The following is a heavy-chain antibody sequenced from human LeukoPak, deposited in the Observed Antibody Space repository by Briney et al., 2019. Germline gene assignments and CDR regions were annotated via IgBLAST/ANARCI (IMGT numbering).Heavy chain of an antibody. V-gene: IGHV3-48*02. CDR1: GFTFNSYS. CDR2: ISSGGGTM. Sequence: GGSLRLSCTASGFTFNSYSMNWVRQAPGKGLGWVPYISSGGGTMYYADSVKGRFTISRDNAKNTLYLQMNSLRDEDTAVDYCARKNRYCNSLIESWGQGTLVTVS. J-gene: IGHJ4*02. CDR3: ARKNRYCNSLIES. D-gene: IGHD3-10*01.